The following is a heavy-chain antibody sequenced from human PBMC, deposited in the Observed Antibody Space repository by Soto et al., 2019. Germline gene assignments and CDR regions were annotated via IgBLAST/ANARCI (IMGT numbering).Heavy chain of an antibody. Sequence: QVQLVQSGAEMQQPGASVRVSCKASGGTFSKYAFSWVRQAPGQGLEWLGGTIPIFGTPNYEQKYQGRVAISADESTATVSMELSSVRSEDTAVYFCARPLRDRNYYYGMAVWGQGTTVTVSS. D-gene: IGHD3-22*01. CDR3: ARPLRDRNYYYGMAV. V-gene: IGHV1-69*01. J-gene: IGHJ6*02. CDR2: TIPIFGTP. CDR1: GGTFSKYA.